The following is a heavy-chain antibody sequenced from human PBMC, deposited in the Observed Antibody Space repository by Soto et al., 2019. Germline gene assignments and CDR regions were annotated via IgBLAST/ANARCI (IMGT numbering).Heavy chain of an antibody. Sequence: PSETLSLTCTVSGGSISISSYYWGWIRQPPGKGLEWIGSIYYSGSTYYNPSLKSRVTISVDTSKNQFSLKLSSVTAADTAVYYCARHRAAAGTDNWFDPWGQGTLVTVSS. J-gene: IGHJ5*02. D-gene: IGHD6-13*01. CDR3: ARHRAAAGTDNWFDP. CDR1: GGSISISSYY. V-gene: IGHV4-39*01. CDR2: IYYSGST.